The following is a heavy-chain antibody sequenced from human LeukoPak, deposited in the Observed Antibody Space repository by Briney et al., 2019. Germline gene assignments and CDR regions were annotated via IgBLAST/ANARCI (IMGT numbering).Heavy chain of an antibody. Sequence: PSETLSLTCTVSGGSISSYYWSWIRQPPGKGLEWIGYIYYRGSTNYNPSLKSRVTISVDTSKNQFSLKLSSVTAADTAVYYCARLGAELPWYYYYYMDVWGKGTTVTVSS. V-gene: IGHV4-59*01. CDR2: IYYRGST. CDR1: GGSISSYY. J-gene: IGHJ6*03. D-gene: IGHD3-16*01. CDR3: ARLGAELPWYYYYYMDV.